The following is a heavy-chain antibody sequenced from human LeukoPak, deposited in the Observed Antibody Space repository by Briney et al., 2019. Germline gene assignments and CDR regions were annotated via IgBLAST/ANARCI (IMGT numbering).Heavy chain of an antibody. CDR3: ARATDGDYVPY. Sequence: GGSLGLSCAASGFTFSSYAMSWARQAPGKGLEWVSAISGSGGSTYYADSVKGRFTISRDNAKNSLYLQMNSLRAEDTAVYYCARATDGDYVPYWGQGTLVTVSS. CDR2: ISGSGGST. J-gene: IGHJ4*02. D-gene: IGHD4-17*01. V-gene: IGHV3-23*01. CDR1: GFTFSSYA.